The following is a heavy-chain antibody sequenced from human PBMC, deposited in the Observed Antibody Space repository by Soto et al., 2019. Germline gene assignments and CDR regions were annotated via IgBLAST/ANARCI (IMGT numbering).Heavy chain of an antibody. CDR3: ARVSPTVVNNWFDP. V-gene: IGHV5-51*01. Sequence: GESLKISCKGSGYSFTSYWIGWVRQMPGKGLEWMGIIYPGDSDTRYSPSFQGQVTISADKSTSTAYMELSSLRSEDTAVYYCARVSPTVVNNWFDPWGQGTLVTVSS. D-gene: IGHD4-17*01. CDR2: IYPGDSDT. CDR1: GYSFTSYW. J-gene: IGHJ5*02.